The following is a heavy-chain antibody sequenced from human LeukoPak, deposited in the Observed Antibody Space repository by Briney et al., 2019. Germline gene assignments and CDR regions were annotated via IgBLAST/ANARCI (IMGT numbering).Heavy chain of an antibody. CDR3: ARDEATMVRGVNDY. V-gene: IGHV4-34*01. D-gene: IGHD3-10*01. J-gene: IGHJ4*02. CDR2: INHSGST. CDR1: GGSFSGYY. Sequence: SETLSLTCAVYGGSFSGYYWSWIRQPPGKGLEWIGEINHSGSTNYNPSLKSRVTISVDTSKNQFSLKLSSVTAADTAVYYCARDEATMVRGVNDYWGQGTLVTVSS.